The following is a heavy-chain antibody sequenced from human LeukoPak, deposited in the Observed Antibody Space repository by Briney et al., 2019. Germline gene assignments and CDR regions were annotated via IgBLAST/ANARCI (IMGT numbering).Heavy chain of an antibody. J-gene: IGHJ4*02. CDR3: ARSLYGDYFFDY. Sequence: RMNPNTGGANYAQKFQGRVTMTRDTSISTAYMELSGLKSDDTAMFYCARSLYGDYFFDYWGQGTLVSVSS. CDR2: MNPNTGGA. D-gene: IGHD4-17*01. V-gene: IGHV1-2*06.